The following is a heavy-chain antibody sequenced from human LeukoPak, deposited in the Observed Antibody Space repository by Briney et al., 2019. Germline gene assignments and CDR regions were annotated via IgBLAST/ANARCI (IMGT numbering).Heavy chain of an antibody. V-gene: IGHV3-23*01. CDR3: AKLIYGDYKDAFDV. D-gene: IGHD4-17*01. CDR2: ISGSGDST. Sequence: GGSLRLSCAASGFTFSTYAMSWVRQAPGKGLEWVSAISGSGDSTYYADSVKGRFTISRDNSKNTLYLQMNSLRAEDTAVFYCAKLIYGDYKDAFDVWGQGTMVTVSS. CDR1: GFTFSTYA. J-gene: IGHJ3*01.